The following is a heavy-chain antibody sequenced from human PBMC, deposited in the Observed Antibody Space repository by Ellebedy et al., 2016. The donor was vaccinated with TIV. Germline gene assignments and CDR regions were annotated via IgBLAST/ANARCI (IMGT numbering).Heavy chain of an antibody. Sequence: GESLKISCAASGFTFSSYGMHWVRQAPGKGLEWVAVIWYDGSNKYYADSVKGRFNISRDNSKNTVYLQMNSLRAEDTAVYYCARDGPPTLVPGGRAAEVSGMDVWGQGTTVTVSS. V-gene: IGHV3-33*01. D-gene: IGHD2-2*01. J-gene: IGHJ6*02. CDR3: ARDGPPTLVPGGRAAEVSGMDV. CDR1: GFTFSSYG. CDR2: IWYDGSNK.